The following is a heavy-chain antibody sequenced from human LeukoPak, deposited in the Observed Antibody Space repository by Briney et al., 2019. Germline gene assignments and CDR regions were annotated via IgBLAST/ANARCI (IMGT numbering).Heavy chain of an antibody. CDR1: GFTFSIYA. D-gene: IGHD5-24*01. CDR3: ARDRRDGYNSYYFDY. Sequence: GGSLRLSCAASGFTFSIYAMHWVRQAPGKGLKYVSAISSNGGSTYYANSVKGRFTISRDNSKNTLYLQMGSLRAEDMAVYYCARDRRDGYNSYYFDYWGRGTLVTVSS. J-gene: IGHJ4*02. CDR2: ISSNGGST. V-gene: IGHV3-64*01.